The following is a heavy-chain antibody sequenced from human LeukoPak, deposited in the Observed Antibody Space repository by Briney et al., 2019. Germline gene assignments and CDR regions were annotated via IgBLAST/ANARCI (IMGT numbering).Heavy chain of an antibody. D-gene: IGHD2-15*01. J-gene: IGHJ5*02. CDR1: GYSISTGYY. V-gene: IGHV4-38-2*02. CDR3: ARGQILGIHFLHRPRFDP. Sequence: PSETLSLTCTVSGYSISTGYYWDWIRQPPGKGLEWIGTFYHGGSTYYNPSLKSRVTISVDTSKNQFSLKLSSVTAADTAVYYCARGQILGIHFLHRPRFDPWGQGTLVTVSS. CDR2: FYHGGST.